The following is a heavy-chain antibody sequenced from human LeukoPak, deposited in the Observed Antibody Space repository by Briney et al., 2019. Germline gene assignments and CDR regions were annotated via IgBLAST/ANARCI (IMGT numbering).Heavy chain of an antibody. CDR2: ISAQNGNT. D-gene: IGHD6-25*01. CDR3: ARESIGGYGFDY. V-gene: IGHV1-18*01. Sequence: ASVKVSCKSSGYMFTSHGIHWLRQAPGQGLEWMGWISAQNGNTNYMQQFLGRVTMTRDTSASTVYMELRSLKSDDTAVYYCARESIGGYGFDYWGQGTPVTVAS. CDR1: GYMFTSHG. J-gene: IGHJ4*02.